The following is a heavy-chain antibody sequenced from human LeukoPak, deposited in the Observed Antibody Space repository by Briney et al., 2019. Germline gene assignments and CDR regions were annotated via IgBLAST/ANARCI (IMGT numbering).Heavy chain of an antibody. J-gene: IGHJ4*02. D-gene: IGHD6-19*01. V-gene: IGHV3-7*03. CDR3: AKDKGYSSGWPADY. CDR2: INEDGSEE. Sequence: PGGSLRLSCVGSGFILRAYWMAWVRQAPGKGPEWVANINEDGSEERYVDSVRGRFTISRDNSKNTLYLQMNSLRAEDTAVYYCAKDKGYSSGWPADYWGQGTLVTVSS. CDR1: GFILRAYW.